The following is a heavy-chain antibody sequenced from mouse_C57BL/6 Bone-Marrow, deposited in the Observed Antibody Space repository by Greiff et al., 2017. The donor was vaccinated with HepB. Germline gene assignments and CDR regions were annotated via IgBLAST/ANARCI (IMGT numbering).Heavy chain of an antibody. CDR1: GYTFTDYE. CDR2: IDPETGGT. D-gene: IGHD2-4*01. V-gene: IGHV1-15*01. Sequence: QVQLQQSGAELVRPGASVTLSCKASGYTFTDYEMHWVKQTPVHGLEWIGAIDPETGGTAYNQKFKGKAILTADKSSSTAYMELRSLTSEDSAVYYCTRNPSWYDYDEDYYAMDYWGQGTSVTVSS. J-gene: IGHJ4*01. CDR3: TRNPSWYDYDEDYYAMDY.